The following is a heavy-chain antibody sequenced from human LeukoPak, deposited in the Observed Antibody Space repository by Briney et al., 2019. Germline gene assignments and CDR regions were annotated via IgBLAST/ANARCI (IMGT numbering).Heavy chain of an antibody. V-gene: IGHV1-46*01. CDR2: INPSGGST. J-gene: IGHJ6*03. D-gene: IGHD5-18*01. CDR1: GYTFTSYY. CDR3: ATSGYRYGSMEGGVGYYYYYYMDV. Sequence: ASVKVSCKASGYTFTSYYMHWVRQAPGQGLEWMGIINPSGGSTSYAQKFQGRVTMTRDTSTSTVYMELSSLRSEDTAVYYCATSGYRYGSMEGGVGYYYYYYMDVWGKGTTVTVSS.